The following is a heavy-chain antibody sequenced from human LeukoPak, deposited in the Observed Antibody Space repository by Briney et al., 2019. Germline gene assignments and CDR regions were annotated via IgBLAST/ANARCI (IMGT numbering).Heavy chain of an antibody. V-gene: IGHV1-2*06. CDR3: AIVVVVAATQYFIDY. J-gene: IGHJ4*02. D-gene: IGHD2-15*01. CDR1: GYTFTSYY. Sequence: ASVKVSCKASGYTFTSYYMHWVRQAPGQGLEWMGRINPNSGGTNYAQKFQGRVTMTRDTSISTAYMELSRLRSDDTAVYYCAIVVVVAATQYFIDYWGQGTLVTVSS. CDR2: INPNSGGT.